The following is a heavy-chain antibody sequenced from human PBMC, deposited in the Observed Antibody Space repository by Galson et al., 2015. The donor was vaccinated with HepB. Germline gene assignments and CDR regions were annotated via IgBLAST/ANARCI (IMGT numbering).Heavy chain of an antibody. D-gene: IGHD2-15*01. CDR1: KYTFSDYY. J-gene: IGHJ4*02. CDR3: ATGRSTCELLRDYLDY. V-gene: IGHV1-2*02. Sequence: SVKVSCKASKYTFSDYYIHWVRQAPGQGLEWMGWIFPNSGGTTYAQVFQGRVTLTSDTSINTAYMYLSSLTSDDTAVYYCATGRSTCELLRDYLDYWGQGTLVTVSS. CDR2: IFPNSGGT.